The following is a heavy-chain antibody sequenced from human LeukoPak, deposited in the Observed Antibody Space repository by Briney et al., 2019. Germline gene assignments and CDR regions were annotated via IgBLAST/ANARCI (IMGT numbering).Heavy chain of an antibody. CDR2: IDQDGSDH. CDR1: GFTFSSYW. CDR3: VRGRPY. J-gene: IGHJ4*02. Sequence: GGSLRLSCAVSGFTFSSYWINWVRQAPGKGPEWVASIDQDGSDHYYVDSVKGRFTISRDNAKDSLYLQMSSLRVEDTAVYYCVRGRPYWGQGTLVTVSS. V-gene: IGHV3-7*05.